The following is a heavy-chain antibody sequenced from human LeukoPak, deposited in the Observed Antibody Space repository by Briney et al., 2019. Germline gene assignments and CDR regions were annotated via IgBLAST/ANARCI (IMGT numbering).Heavy chain of an antibody. V-gene: IGHV3-30*18. J-gene: IGHJ4*02. CDR1: KFTFSHYG. CDR2: ISSDGSIK. CDR3: VKEYHSRGFGAYFDY. D-gene: IGHD3-3*01. Sequence: GGSLRLSCTASKFTFSHYGMQWVRQAPGKGLEWVADISSDGSIKVYADSVKGRFTLSRDNSINTVDLQMNSLRAEDTAVYYCVKEYHSRGFGAYFDYWGQGTLVTVSP.